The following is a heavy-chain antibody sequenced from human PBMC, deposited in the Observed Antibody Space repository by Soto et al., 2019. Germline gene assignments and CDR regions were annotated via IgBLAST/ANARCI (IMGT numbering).Heavy chain of an antibody. CDR2: INHSGST. J-gene: IGHJ4*02. CDR1: GESFSGYY. Sequence: SETLSLTCAVYGESFSGYYWSWIRQPPGKGLEWIGEINHSGSTNYNPSLKSRVTISVDTSKNQFSLKLSSVTAADTAVYYCARGVPSLLGFDYWGQGTLVTVSS. CDR3: ARGVPSLLGFDY. D-gene: IGHD3-16*01. V-gene: IGHV4-34*01.